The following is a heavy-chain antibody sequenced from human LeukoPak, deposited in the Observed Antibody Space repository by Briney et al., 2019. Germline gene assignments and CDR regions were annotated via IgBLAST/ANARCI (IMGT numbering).Heavy chain of an antibody. CDR1: GFTFSSYW. D-gene: IGHD3-3*01. CDR3: ARGPEYYDFWSGYYLFDY. V-gene: IGHV3-74*01. Sequence: GGSLRLSCAASGFTFSSYWMHWVRQAPGKGLVWVSRINTDGSSTSYADSVKGRFTISRDNAKNTLYLQMNSLRAEDTAVYYCARGPEYYDFWSGYYLFDYWGQGTLVTVPS. J-gene: IGHJ4*02. CDR2: INTDGSST.